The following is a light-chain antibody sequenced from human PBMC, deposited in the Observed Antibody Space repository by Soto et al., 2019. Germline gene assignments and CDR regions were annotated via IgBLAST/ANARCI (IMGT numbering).Light chain of an antibody. CDR2: GAS. Sequence: VLTQSTDVLSLSPGERATLSCRASQSVSNNWLAWYQQKPGQAPRLLIYGASSRPGGIPDKFSGSGSGTDFTLTINRLEPEDFAVDYCQQYGTSPYTFAQGTKLEI. CDR1: QSVSNNW. J-gene: IGKJ2*01. V-gene: IGKV3-20*01. CDR3: QQYGTSPYT.